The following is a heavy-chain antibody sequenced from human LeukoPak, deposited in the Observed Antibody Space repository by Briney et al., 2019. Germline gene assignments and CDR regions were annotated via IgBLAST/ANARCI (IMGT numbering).Heavy chain of an antibody. J-gene: IGHJ5*02. CDR2: IYTSGST. CDR1: GGSISGYY. V-gene: IGHV4-4*07. CDR3: ARDLVRHNWFDP. D-gene: IGHD3-10*01. Sequence: SETLSLTCTVSGGSISGYYLTWIRQPAGKGLEWIGRIYTSGSTNYNPSLKSRVTMSVDTSKNQFSLKLSSVTAADTAVYYCARDLVRHNWFDPWGKGTLVTVSS.